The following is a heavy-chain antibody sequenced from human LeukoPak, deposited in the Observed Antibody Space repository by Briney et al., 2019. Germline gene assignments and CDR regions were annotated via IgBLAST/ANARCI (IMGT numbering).Heavy chain of an antibody. CDR1: GGSISGYY. V-gene: IGHV4-34*01. J-gene: IGHJ4*02. CDR2: IHHSGSA. Sequence: SETLSLTCAVYGGSISGYYWSWIRQPPGKGLEWIAEIHHSGSASYNPSLKSRVTISIDTSKNQFSLKLSSVTAADTAVYYCARSDYGSGNYYWSLDYWGQGTLVTVSS. D-gene: IGHD3-10*01. CDR3: ARSDYGSGNYYWSLDY.